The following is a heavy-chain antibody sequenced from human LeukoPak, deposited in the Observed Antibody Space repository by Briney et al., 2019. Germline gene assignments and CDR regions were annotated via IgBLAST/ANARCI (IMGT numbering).Heavy chain of an antibody. V-gene: IGHV4-39*07. CDR2: IYYSGST. D-gene: IGHD1-26*01. J-gene: IGHJ4*02. CDR3: ARGRFMGAPYRYFDY. CDR1: GGSISSSSYY. Sequence: SETLSLTCTVSGGSISSSSYYWGWIRQPPGKGLEWLGSIYYSGSTYYNPSLKSRVTISVDTSKNQFSLKLSSVTAADTAVYYCARGRFMGAPYRYFDYWGQGTLVTVSS.